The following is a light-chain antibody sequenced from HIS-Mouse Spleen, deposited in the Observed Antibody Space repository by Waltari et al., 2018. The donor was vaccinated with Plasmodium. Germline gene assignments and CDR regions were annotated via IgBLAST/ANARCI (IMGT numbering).Light chain of an antibody. J-gene: IGKJ4*02. CDR2: GAS. V-gene: IGKV1-39*01. Sequence: DIQMTQSPSSLSASVGDRGTIACRASQSVSCDFNWYQQKAGKAPKLRIYGASSLQSGVPSRFSGSGSGTDFTLTISSLQPEDFATYYCQQSYSTPPTFGAGTTVEIK. CDR3: QQSYSTPPT. CDR1: QSVSCD.